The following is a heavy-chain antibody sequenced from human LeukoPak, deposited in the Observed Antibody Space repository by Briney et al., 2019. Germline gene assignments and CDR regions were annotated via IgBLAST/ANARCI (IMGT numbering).Heavy chain of an antibody. V-gene: IGHV4-4*09. J-gene: IGHJ4*02. CDR3: ARAYYDFWSVSYYFDY. CDR2: IYNRGTT. Sequence: KPSGTPSLTCTGSGGSISTFYWGWIRQPPREGLEWIGYIYNRGTTNSNHNPSLKSRVTMSLDTSKNQFSLKLNSVTAADTAVYYCARAYYDFWSVSYYFDYWGQGTLVTVSS. D-gene: IGHD3-3*01. CDR1: GGSISTFY.